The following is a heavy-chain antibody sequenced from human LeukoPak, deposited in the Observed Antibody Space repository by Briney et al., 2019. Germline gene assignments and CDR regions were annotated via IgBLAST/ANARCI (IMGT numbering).Heavy chain of an antibody. V-gene: IGHV4-61*01. Sequence: PSETLSLTCTVSGYSISSSYYWSWIRQPPGKGLEWIGFIFYSGTTNYNPSLKSRVTISLNTSKTQFSLKLSSVTAADTAVYYCARGTFWSGYYHDYWGQGTLVTVSS. D-gene: IGHD3-3*01. J-gene: IGHJ4*02. CDR2: IFYSGTT. CDR3: ARGTFWSGYYHDY. CDR1: GYSISSSYY.